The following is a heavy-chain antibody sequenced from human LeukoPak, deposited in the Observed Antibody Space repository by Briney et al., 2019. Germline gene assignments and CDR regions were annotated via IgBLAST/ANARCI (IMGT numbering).Heavy chain of an antibody. J-gene: IGHJ4*02. CDR1: GFTVSSNY. CDR2: IYSGGST. D-gene: IGHD1-26*01. V-gene: IGHV3-66*01. CDR3: ARGVVGASTGFDY. Sequence: GGPLRLSCAASGFTVSSNYMSWVRQAPGKGLEWVSVIYSGGSTYYADSVKGRFTISRDNSKNTLYLQMNSLRAEDTAVYHCARGVVGASTGFDYWGQGTLVTVSS.